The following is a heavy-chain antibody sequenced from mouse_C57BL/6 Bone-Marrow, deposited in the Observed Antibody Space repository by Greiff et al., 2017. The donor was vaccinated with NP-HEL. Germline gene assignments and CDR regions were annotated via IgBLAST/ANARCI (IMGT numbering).Heavy chain of an antibody. CDR1: GYTFTSYG. CDR3: ARPLYDYAMDC. J-gene: IGHJ4*01. V-gene: IGHV1-81*01. CDR2: IYPRSGNT. Sequence: QVQLQQSGAELARPGASVKLSCKASGYTFTSYGISWVKQRTGQGLEWIGEIYPRSGNTYYNEKFKGKATLTADKSSSTAYMELRSLTSEDSAVYFCARPLYDYAMDCWGQGTSVTVSS. D-gene: IGHD2-3*01.